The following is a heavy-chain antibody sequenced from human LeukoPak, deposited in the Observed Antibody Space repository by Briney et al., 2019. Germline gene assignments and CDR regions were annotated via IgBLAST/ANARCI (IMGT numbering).Heavy chain of an antibody. Sequence: SETLSLTCSVSGDSVSRSDSYWDWIRQPPGKGLEWIGTIYYSGRTYYSPSLKSRVTISVDTSKNQFSLELSSVTAADTAVYYCARRLDIVVVVAATPNDASDIWGQGTMVTVSS. CDR3: ARRLDIVVVVAATPNDASDI. CDR2: IYYSGRT. D-gene: IGHD2-15*01. CDR1: GDSVSRSDSY. J-gene: IGHJ3*02. V-gene: IGHV4-39*07.